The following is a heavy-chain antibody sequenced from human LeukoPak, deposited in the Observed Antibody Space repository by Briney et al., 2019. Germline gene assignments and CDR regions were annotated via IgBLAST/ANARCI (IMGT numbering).Heavy chain of an antibody. CDR1: GFTASSNY. D-gene: IGHD6-13*01. J-gene: IGHJ4*02. V-gene: IGHV3-53*01. CDR3: ARVSSSSWYAVDY. CDR2: IYSGGST. Sequence: GGSLRLSCAASGFTASSNYMSWVRQAPGKGLEWVSVIYSGGSTYYADSVKGRFTISRDNSKNTLYLQMNSLRAEDTAVYYCARVSSSSWYAVDYWGQGTLVTVSS.